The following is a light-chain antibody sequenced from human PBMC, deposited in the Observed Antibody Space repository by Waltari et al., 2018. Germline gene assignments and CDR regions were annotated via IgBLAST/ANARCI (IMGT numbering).Light chain of an antibody. CDR2: DVS. V-gene: IGLV2-14*03. J-gene: IGLJ2*01. CDR3: SSYISSDTLEL. CDR1: SSDVGGTNY. Sequence: QSALTQPASVSGSPGQSLTLSCPGTSSDVGGTNYVSWYQQHPGKAPTLMIYDVSNRPSGVSNRFSGSKSGNTASLTISGLQAEDEAHYYCSSYISSDTLELFGGGTSLTV.